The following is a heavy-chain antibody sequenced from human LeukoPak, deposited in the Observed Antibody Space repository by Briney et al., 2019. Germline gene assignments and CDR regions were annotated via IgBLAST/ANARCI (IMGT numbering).Heavy chain of an antibody. Sequence: PGGSLRLSCSGSGFTFSGSAMHWVRQASGKGLEWVGRIRSKVNNYATEHAPSVRGRFTISRDDSKNTAYLQMNSLKVEDTGVYFCARPHGDLGGDFDYWGQGTLVTVSS. V-gene: IGHV3-73*01. D-gene: IGHD4-17*01. CDR2: IRSKVNNYAT. CDR1: GFTFSGSA. J-gene: IGHJ4*02. CDR3: ARPHGDLGGDFDY.